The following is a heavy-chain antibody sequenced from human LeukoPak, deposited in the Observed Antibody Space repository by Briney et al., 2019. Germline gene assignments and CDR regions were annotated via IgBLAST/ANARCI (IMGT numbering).Heavy chain of an antibody. CDR1: GGSFSGYY. CDR3: AREAGGCSSTSCYDYYYYYYYYMDV. D-gene: IGHD2-2*01. Sequence: SETLSLTCAVYGGSFSGYYWSWIRQPPGKGLEWIGEINHSGSTNYNPSLKSRVTISVDTSKNQFSLELSSVTAADTAVYYCAREAGGCSSTSCYDYYYYYYYYMDVWGKGTTVTVSS. J-gene: IGHJ6*03. V-gene: IGHV4-34*01. CDR2: INHSGST.